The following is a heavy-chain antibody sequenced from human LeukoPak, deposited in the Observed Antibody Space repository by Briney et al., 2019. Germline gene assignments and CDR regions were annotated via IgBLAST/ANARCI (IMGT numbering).Heavy chain of an antibody. Sequence: GGSLRLSCAAYGFTFSNYAMSWVRQAPGEGLEWVSAISNSGGTIHYADSVKGRFTISRDNSKNTLYLQMNSLTAEDTAVYHCAKGKGTGSYYYFDYWGQGTLVIVSS. V-gene: IGHV3-23*01. CDR1: GFTFSNYA. J-gene: IGHJ4*02. D-gene: IGHD1-26*01. CDR2: ISNSGGTI. CDR3: AKGKGTGSYYYFDY.